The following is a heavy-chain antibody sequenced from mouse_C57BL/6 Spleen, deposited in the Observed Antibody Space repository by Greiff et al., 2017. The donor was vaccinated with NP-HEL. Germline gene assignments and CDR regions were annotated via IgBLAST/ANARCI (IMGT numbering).Heavy chain of an antibody. D-gene: IGHD1-1*01. J-gene: IGHJ4*01. Sequence: VMLVESGPGLVAPSQSLSITCTVSGFSLTSYGVHWVRQPPGKGLEWLVVIWSDGSTTYNSALKSRLSISKDNSKSQVFLKMNSLQTDDTAMYYCARHHGSTFYAMDYWGQGTSVTVSS. CDR3: ARHHGSTFYAMDY. V-gene: IGHV2-6-1*01. CDR1: GFSLTSYG. CDR2: IWSDGST.